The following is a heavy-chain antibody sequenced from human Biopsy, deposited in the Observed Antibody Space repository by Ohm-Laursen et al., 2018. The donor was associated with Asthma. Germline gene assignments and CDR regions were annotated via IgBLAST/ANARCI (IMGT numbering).Heavy chain of an antibody. CDR1: GLSSSGYY. Sequence: SQTLSLTCSMYGLSSSGYYWTWIRQPPGKGLEWIGESDHRGNTNINPTLKSRVTISKDKSANEFSLKMRSVTAADTAIYYCAGGPEWSGLDIWGQGTTVTVSS. CDR2: SDHRGNT. D-gene: IGHD3-3*01. J-gene: IGHJ6*02. V-gene: IGHV4-34*01. CDR3: AGGPEWSGLDI.